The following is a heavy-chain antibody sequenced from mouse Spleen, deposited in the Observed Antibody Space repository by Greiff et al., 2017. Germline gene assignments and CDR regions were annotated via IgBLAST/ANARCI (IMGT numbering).Heavy chain of an antibody. D-gene: IGHD2-3*01. CDR2: ISSGGSYT. V-gene: IGHV5-9-1*01. CDR1: GFTFSSYA. CDR3: ASQIYDGSVDY. Sequence: EVNVVESGGGLVKPGGSLKLSCAASGFTFSSYAMSWVRQTPEKRLEWVATISSGGSYTYYPDSVKGRFTISRDNAKNTLYLQMSSLRSEDTAMYYCASQIYDGSVDYWGQGTTLTVSS. J-gene: IGHJ2*01.